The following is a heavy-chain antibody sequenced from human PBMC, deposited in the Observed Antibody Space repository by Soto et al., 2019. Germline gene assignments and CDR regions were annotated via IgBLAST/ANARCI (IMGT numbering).Heavy chain of an antibody. Sequence: QVQVVQSGDEVKKPGASVKVSCKASGYTFTNYGFSWVRQAPGQGLEWMGWISGYNGNTKYAEKIQVRVTMTTDTSTSTAHMELRSLRSDDTAVYYCAREGQAPYYYYGMDVWGQGTAVTVSS. CDR2: ISGYNGNT. V-gene: IGHV1-18*01. J-gene: IGHJ6*02. CDR1: GYTFTNYG. CDR3: AREGQAPYYYYGMDV.